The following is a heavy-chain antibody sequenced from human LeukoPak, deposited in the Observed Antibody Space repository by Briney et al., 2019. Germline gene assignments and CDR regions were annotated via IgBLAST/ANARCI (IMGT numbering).Heavy chain of an antibody. CDR3: ARDSTTVTTDY. D-gene: IGHD4-17*01. V-gene: IGHV3-7*05. Sequence: GGSLGLSCAASGFTFSSYSMNWVRQAPGKGLEWVANIKQDGSEKYYVDSVKGRFTISRDNAKNSLYLQMNSLRAEDTAVYYCARDSTTVTTDYWGQGTLVTVSS. J-gene: IGHJ4*02. CDR2: IKQDGSEK. CDR1: GFTFSSYS.